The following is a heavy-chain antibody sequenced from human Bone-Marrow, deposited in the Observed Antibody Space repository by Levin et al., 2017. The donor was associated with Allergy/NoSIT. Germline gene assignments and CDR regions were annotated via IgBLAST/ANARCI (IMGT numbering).Heavy chain of an antibody. J-gene: IGHJ4*02. D-gene: IGHD3-10*01. CDR1: GFTFSQYW. CDR3: ARDRGGLTVVASTSAQDH. V-gene: IGHV3-7*01. CDR2: IKQDGSEK. Sequence: PGESLKISCVGSGFTFSQYWMTWVRQAPGKGLQWVATIKQDGSEKYFQASVKGRFSISRDNAMASLFLQMDSLRVEDTAVYFCARDRGGLTVVASTSAQDHWGQGTLVSVSS.